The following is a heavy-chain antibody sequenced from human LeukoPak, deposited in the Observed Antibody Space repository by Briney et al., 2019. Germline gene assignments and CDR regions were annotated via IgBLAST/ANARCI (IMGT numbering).Heavy chain of an antibody. Sequence: GGSLRLSCAASGFTFSGYAMSWVRQAPGKGLEWVSAISGSGGSTYYADSVKGRFTISRDNSKNTLYLQMNSLRAEDTAVYYCAKDDFLWFGELLYPGFDYWGQGTLVTVSS. J-gene: IGHJ4*02. CDR2: ISGSGGST. V-gene: IGHV3-23*01. CDR3: AKDDFLWFGELLYPGFDY. CDR1: GFTFSGYA. D-gene: IGHD3-10*01.